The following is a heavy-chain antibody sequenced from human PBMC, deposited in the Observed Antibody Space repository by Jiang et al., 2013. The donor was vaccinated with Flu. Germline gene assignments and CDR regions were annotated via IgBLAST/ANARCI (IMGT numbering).Heavy chain of an antibody. V-gene: IGHV4-39*01. D-gene: IGHD6-19*01. J-gene: IGHJ4*02. CDR1: GGSISSSSYY. CDR2: IYYSGST. Sequence: LLKPSETLSLTCTVSGGSISSSSYYWGWIRQPPGKGLEWIGSIYYSGSTYYNPSLKSRVTISVDTSKNQFSLKLSSVTAADTAVYYCARQAPQWLVSGGSLGIFDYWGQGTLVTVSS. CDR3: ARQAPQWLVSGGSLGIFDY.